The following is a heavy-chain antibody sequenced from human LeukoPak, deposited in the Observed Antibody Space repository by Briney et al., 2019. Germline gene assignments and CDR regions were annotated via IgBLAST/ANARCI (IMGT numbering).Heavy chain of an antibody. CDR1: ARSIIIYS. D-gene: IGHD3-10*01. V-gene: IGHV4-59*08. Sequence: SETLSLACTVSARSIIIYSWVGRRPPPGEGRGRVGYIYYSGSTNYNPSLKSGVSISVDTSKNQFSLKLSAVTAADTAVYYCARHVGVWCGELSFDYWGQGTLVTVSS. CDR3: ARHVGVWCGELSFDY. J-gene: IGHJ4*02. CDR2: IYYSGST.